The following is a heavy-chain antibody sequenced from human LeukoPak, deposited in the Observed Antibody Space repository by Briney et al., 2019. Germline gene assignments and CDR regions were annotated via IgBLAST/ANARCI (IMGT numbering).Heavy chain of an antibody. CDR1: GYTFTSYG. CDR3: ARAAAAGYLINWFDP. J-gene: IGHJ5*02. D-gene: IGHD6-13*01. V-gene: IGHV1-18*01. CDR2: ISAYNGNT. Sequence: ASVKVSCKASGYTFTSYGISWVRQAPGQGLEWMGWISAYNGNTNYAQKLQGRVTMTTDTSTSTAYMELRSLRSDDTAVYYCARAAAAGYLINWFDPWGQGTLVTVSS.